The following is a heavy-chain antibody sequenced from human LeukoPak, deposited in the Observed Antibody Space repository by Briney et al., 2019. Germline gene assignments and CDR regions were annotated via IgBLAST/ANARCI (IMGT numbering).Heavy chain of an antibody. J-gene: IGHJ4*02. CDR3: ANGGLGSSGWYGIDY. CDR1: GFIFSNYD. CDR2: ISWDGGST. D-gene: IGHD6-19*01. V-gene: IGHV3-43*01. Sequence: GGSLRLSCAASGFIFSNYDMNWVRQAPGKGLEWVSLISWDGGSTYYADSVKGRFTISRDNSKNSLYLQMNSLRTEDTALYYCANGGLGSSGWYGIDYWGQGTLVTVSS.